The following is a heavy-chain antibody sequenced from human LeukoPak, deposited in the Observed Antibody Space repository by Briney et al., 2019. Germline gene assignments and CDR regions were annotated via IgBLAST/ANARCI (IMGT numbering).Heavy chain of an antibody. V-gene: IGHV1-18*01. Sequence: ASVKVSCKASGYTFTSYGISWVRQAPGQGLEWMGWISAYNGNTNYAQKLQGRVTITRNTSISTAYMELSSLRSEDTAVYYCAIKPCRVRQAFDIWGQGTMVTVSS. J-gene: IGHJ3*02. D-gene: IGHD1-1*01. CDR1: GYTFTSYG. CDR2: ISAYNGNT. CDR3: AIKPCRVRQAFDI.